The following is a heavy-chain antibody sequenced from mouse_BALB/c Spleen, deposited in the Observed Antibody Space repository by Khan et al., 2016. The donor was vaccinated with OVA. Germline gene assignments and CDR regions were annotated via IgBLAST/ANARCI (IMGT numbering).Heavy chain of an antibody. Sequence: VELVESGPGLVAPSQSLSITCTVYGYSLTRYGVHWVRQPPGKGLEWLGLIWAGGSTNYNWALMSRLSISIDNSKSLVFLIMNSLQTDDTALDYCARSKDLASYWGQGTTLTVSS. D-gene: IGHD6-2*01. J-gene: IGHJ2*01. CDR3: ARSKDLASY. V-gene: IGHV2-9*02. CDR2: IWAGGST. CDR1: GYSLTRYG.